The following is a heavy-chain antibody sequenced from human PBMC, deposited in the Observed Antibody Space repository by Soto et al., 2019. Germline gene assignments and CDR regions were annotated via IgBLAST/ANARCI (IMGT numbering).Heavy chain of an antibody. CDR2: IDPSDSYT. CDR3: ARQTEYSSTRPYYYYGMDV. CDR1: GYSFTSYW. V-gene: IGHV5-10-1*01. J-gene: IGHJ6*02. Sequence: GESLKISCKGSGYSFTSYWISWVRQMPGKGLEWMGRIDPSDSYTNYSPSFQGHVTISADKSISTAYLQWSSLKASDTAMYYCARQTEYSSTRPYYYYGMDVWGQGTTVTAP. D-gene: IGHD6-6*01.